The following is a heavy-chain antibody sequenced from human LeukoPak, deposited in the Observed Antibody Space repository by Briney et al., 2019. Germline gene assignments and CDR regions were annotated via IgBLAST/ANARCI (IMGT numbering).Heavy chain of an antibody. CDR3: ASAYCSSTSCPIDY. Sequence: SETLSLTCTVSGGSISSYYWSWIRQPPGKGLEWIGYIYYSGSTNHNPSLKSRVTISVDTSKNQFSLKLSSVTAADTAVYYCASAYCSSTSCPIDYWGQGTLVTVSS. CDR1: GGSISSYY. D-gene: IGHD2-2*01. J-gene: IGHJ4*02. V-gene: IGHV4-59*01. CDR2: IYYSGST.